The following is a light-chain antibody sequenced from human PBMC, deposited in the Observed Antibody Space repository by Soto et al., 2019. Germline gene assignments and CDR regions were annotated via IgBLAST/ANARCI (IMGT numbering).Light chain of an antibody. J-gene: IGKJ1*01. V-gene: IGKV4-1*01. CDR3: QQYYNTPWT. CDR1: QTVLYSSNNKNY. Sequence: DIVMTQSPDSLAVSLGERATINCKSSQTVLYSSNNKNYLAWYQQKPGQPPKLLIYWASTRESGVPDRFSGSGSGPDFTLTISSLQAEDVAVYYCQQYYNTPWTFGQGTEVEFK. CDR2: WAS.